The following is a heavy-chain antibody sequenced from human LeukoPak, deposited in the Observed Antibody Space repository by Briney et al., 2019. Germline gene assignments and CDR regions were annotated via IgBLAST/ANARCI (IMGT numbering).Heavy chain of an antibody. CDR1: GGSFSDYY. V-gene: IGHV3-11*04. Sequence: LSLTCAVYGGSFSDYYWSWIRQAPGKGLEWVSYISSSGSTIYYADSVKGRFTISRDNAKNSLYLQMNSLRAEDTAVYYCARNSYDILTGYYTIDYWGQGTLDTVSS. CDR3: ARNSYDILTGYYTIDY. CDR2: ISSSGSTI. J-gene: IGHJ4*02. D-gene: IGHD3-9*01.